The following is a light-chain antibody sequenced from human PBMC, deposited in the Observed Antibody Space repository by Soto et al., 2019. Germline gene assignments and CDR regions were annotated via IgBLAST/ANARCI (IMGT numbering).Light chain of an antibody. CDR2: GNN. CDR3: AAWDGSLNNVL. J-gene: IGLJ2*01. V-gene: IGLV1-44*01. CDR1: GSSIGTNT. Sequence: QSVLTQPPSASGTPGQRVTISCSGSGSSIGTNTVNWYRQLPGTAPKLLIYGNNQRPSGVPDRFSGSKSGTSASLAISGLQSEDEAENYCAAWDGSLNNVLFGGGTKVTVL.